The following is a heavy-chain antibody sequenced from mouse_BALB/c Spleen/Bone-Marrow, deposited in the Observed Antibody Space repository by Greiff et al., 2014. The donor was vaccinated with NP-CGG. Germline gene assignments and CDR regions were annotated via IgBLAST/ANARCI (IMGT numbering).Heavy chain of an antibody. CDR3: ESRGEYFDV. CDR2: IYPYNGVS. Sequence: VQLKQSGPELVKPGASVKISCKAPGYSFTGYYMHWVKQSHGNSLDWIGYIYPYNGVSSYNQKFKGKATLTVDKSSSTAYMELRSLTSDDSAVYYCESRGEYFDVWGAGTTVTVSS. J-gene: IGHJ1*01. CDR1: GYSFTGYY. V-gene: IGHV1-31*01.